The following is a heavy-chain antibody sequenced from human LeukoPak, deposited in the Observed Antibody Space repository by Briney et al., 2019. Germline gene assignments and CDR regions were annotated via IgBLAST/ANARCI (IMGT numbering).Heavy chain of an antibody. Sequence: GASVKVSCKASGGTFSSSAITWVRQAPGQGLEWMGRIIPVLNITNYAQKFQGRVTITADTSTSTAYMELSSLRSEETAVYYCARDQGLTAPPPYGLDVWGQRTAIIVSS. CDR2: IIPVLNIT. CDR3: ARDQGLTAPPPYGLDV. V-gene: IGHV1-69*04. J-gene: IGHJ6*02. D-gene: IGHD3-16*01. CDR1: GGTFSSSA.